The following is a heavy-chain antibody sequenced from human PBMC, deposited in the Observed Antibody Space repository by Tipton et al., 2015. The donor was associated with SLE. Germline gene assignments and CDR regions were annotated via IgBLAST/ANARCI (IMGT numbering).Heavy chain of an antibody. Sequence: TLSLTCAVYGGSFTDYYWRWSWIRQTPGKGLEWIGEVDHGGSTSYNTSLESRVTISVDTSKNHFSMRLSSVTAADTAVYYCVRLQFIFAGMDVWGKGTTVTVSS. CDR2: VDHGGST. CDR3: VRLQFIFAGMDV. D-gene: IGHD3-3*01. V-gene: IGHV4-34*01. J-gene: IGHJ6*04. CDR1: GGSFTDYY.